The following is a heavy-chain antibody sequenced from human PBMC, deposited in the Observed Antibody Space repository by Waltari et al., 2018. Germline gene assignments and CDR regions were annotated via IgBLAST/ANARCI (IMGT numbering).Heavy chain of an antibody. CDR2: IYTSGST. CDR1: GGSISSGSYY. Sequence: QVQLQESGPGLLKPSQTLSLTCTVSGGSISSGSYYWSWIRQPAGKGLEWIGRIYTSGSTNYNPSLKGRVTISVDTSKNQFSLKLSSVTAADTAVYYCASLPHIAAAAPAEYWGQGTLVTVSS. CDR3: ASLPHIAAAAPAEY. V-gene: IGHV4-61*02. J-gene: IGHJ4*02. D-gene: IGHD6-13*01.